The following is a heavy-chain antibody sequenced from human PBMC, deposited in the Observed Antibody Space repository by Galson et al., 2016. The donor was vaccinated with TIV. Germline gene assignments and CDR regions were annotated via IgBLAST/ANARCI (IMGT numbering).Heavy chain of an antibody. D-gene: IGHD3-9*01. J-gene: IGHJ4*02. V-gene: IGHV1-18*04. CDR3: ARDRRDILTGCLLDY. CDR2: ISAYNGNT. Sequence: SVKVSCKASGYTFTSYGISWVRQAPGQGLEWLGWISAYNGNTNYAQKLQGRVTMTTDTSTSTAYMELRSLRSDDTAVYLCARDRRDILTGCLLDYWGQGTLVTVSS. CDR1: GYTFTSYG.